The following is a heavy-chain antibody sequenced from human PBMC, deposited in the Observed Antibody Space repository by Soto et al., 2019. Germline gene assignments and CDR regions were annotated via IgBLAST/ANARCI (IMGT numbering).Heavy chain of an antibody. Sequence: EVQLVESGGGLVQPGGSLRLSCAASGFTFSSSWMHWVRQAPGKGLVWVSRINSDGSSTRYVDSVKGRVTISRDNAKNTLYLQMSRLRAEDTAVYYWAREYMVRGRESNLFDPWGQGTLVTVSS. V-gene: IGHV3-74*01. CDR3: AREYMVRGRESNLFDP. D-gene: IGHD3-10*01. CDR2: INSDGSST. CDR1: GFTFSSSW. J-gene: IGHJ5*02.